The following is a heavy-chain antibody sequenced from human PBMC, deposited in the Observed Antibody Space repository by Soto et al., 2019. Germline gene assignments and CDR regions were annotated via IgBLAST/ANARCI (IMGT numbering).Heavy chain of an antibody. D-gene: IGHD4-17*01. CDR1: GGSISSYY. CDR2: IYYSGST. CDR3: ARDSTVTAQDAFDI. Sequence: QVQLQESGPGLVKPSEPLSLTCTVSGGSISSYYWSWIRQPPGKGLEWIGYIYYSGSTNYNPSLKSRVTISVDTSKNQFSLKLSSVTAADTAVYYCARDSTVTAQDAFDIWGQGTMVTVSS. J-gene: IGHJ3*02. V-gene: IGHV4-59*01.